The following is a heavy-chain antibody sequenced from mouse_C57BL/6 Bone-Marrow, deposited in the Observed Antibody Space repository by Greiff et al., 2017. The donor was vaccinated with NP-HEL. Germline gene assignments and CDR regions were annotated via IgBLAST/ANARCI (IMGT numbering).Heavy chain of an antibody. J-gene: IGHJ4*01. D-gene: IGHD2-12*01. CDR1: GYTFTSYW. CDR2: IDPSDSYT. V-gene: IGHV1-69*01. Sequence: VQLQQSGAELVMPGASVKLSCKASGYTFTSYWMHWVKQRPGQGLEWIGEIDPSDSYTNYNQKFKGKSTLTVDKSSSTAYMQLSSLTSEDSAVYYCARGYSQGAMDYWGQGTSVTVSS. CDR3: ARGYSQGAMDY.